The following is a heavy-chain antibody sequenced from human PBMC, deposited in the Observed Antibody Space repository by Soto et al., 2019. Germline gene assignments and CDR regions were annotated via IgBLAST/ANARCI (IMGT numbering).Heavy chain of an antibody. Sequence: XGALRLSCAASGVTFSSYWMSWVRQAPGKGLDWVANIKQDGSEKYYVDSVKGRFTISRDNAKNSLYLQMNSLRAEDTAVYYCARAENYYDSSGYPPYWGQGTLVTVSS. CDR2: IKQDGSEK. J-gene: IGHJ4*02. V-gene: IGHV3-7*03. D-gene: IGHD3-22*01. CDR1: GVTFSSYW. CDR3: ARAENYYDSSGYPPY.